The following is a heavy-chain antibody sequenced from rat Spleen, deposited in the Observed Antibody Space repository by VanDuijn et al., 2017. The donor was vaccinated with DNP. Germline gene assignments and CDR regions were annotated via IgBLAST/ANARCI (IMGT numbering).Heavy chain of an antibody. D-gene: IGHD1-10*01. CDR1: GFAFSNYY. V-gene: IGHV5S11*01. Sequence: EVQLVESGGGLVQPGRSMKLSCAASGFAFSNYYMAWVRQVPTKGLEWVVSISTGGGNTYYRDSVKGRFTISRDNAKSTLYLQMDSLRSEETATYYCARQGQLGFAYWGQGTLVTVSS. J-gene: IGHJ3*01. CDR3: ARQGQLGFAY. CDR2: ISTGGGNT.